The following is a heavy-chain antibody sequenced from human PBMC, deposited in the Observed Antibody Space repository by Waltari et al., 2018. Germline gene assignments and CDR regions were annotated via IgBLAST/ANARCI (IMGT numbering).Heavy chain of an antibody. CDR3: ARGDGTGKYGY. CDR2: TTDSERT. D-gene: IGHD1-1*01. Sequence: QVQLQQWGAGLLKPSETLSLTCAVYGGSFRGYYWSWIRQPPGTGLEWIGKTTDSERTKYNPSLKSRIRRSVETSKNQFSLTVFSVTAADAAVYYCARGDGTGKYGYWGQGTRVTVSS. J-gene: IGHJ4*02. CDR1: GGSFRGYY. V-gene: IGHV4-34*02.